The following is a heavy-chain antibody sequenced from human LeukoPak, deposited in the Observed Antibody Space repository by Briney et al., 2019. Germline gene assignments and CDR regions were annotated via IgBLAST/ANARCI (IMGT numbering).Heavy chain of an antibody. CDR2: ISAYNGNT. V-gene: IGHV1-18*01. Sequence: ASVKVSCKASGYTFTSYGISWVRQAPGQGLEWMGWISAYNGNTNYAQKLQGRVTMTTDPSTSTAYKELRSLRSDDTAVYYCARVDYYDSSGYGPDYWGQGTLVTVSS. D-gene: IGHD3-22*01. J-gene: IGHJ4*02. CDR3: ARVDYYDSSGYGPDY. CDR1: GYTFTSYG.